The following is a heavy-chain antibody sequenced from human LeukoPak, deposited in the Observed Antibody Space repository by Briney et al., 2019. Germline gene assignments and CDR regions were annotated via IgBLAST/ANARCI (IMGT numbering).Heavy chain of an antibody. V-gene: IGHV4-59*08. CDR1: GGSISSYY. CDR3: ASSGWYSLRWFDP. J-gene: IGHJ5*02. D-gene: IGHD6-19*01. Sequence: SETLSLTCTVSGGSISSYYWSWIRQPPGKGLEWIGHIYYSGSTNYIPSLKSRVTISVDTSKNQFSLKLSSVTAADTAVYYCASSGWYSLRWFDPWGQGTLVTVSS. CDR2: IYYSGST.